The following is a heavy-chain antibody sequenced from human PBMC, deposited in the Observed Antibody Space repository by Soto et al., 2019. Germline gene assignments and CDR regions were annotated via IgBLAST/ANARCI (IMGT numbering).Heavy chain of an antibody. CDR2: IIPIFGTA. J-gene: IGHJ6*02. CDR3: AIASRRPSYYYYGTDV. Sequence: SVKVSCKASGGTFSSYAISWVRQAPGQGLEWMGGIIPIFGTANYAQKFQGRVTITADESTSTAYMELSSLRSEDTAVYYCAIASRRPSYYYYGTDVWGQGTTVTGSS. D-gene: IGHD6-13*01. V-gene: IGHV1-69*13. CDR1: GGTFSSYA.